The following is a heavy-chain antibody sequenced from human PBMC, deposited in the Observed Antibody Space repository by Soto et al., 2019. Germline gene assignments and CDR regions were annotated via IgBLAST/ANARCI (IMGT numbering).Heavy chain of an antibody. Sequence: KASETLSLTCTVSGGSISSYYWSWIRQPPGKGQEWIGYIYYSGSTNYNPSLKSRVTISVDTSKNQFSLKLSSVTAADTAVYYCARIGDYDYYYSYTYMDVWGKGTTVTVSS. CDR1: GGSISSYY. D-gene: IGHD4-17*01. J-gene: IGHJ6*03. CDR2: IYYSGST. CDR3: ARIGDYDYYYSYTYMDV. V-gene: IGHV4-59*01.